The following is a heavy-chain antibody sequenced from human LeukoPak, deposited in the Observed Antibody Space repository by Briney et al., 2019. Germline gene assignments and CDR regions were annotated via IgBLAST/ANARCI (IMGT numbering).Heavy chain of an antibody. V-gene: IGHV3-21*01. CDR2: ISSSSSYI. J-gene: IGHJ4*02. CDR3: ARSPRYSRLNRG. D-gene: IGHD6-13*01. Sequence: GGSLILSCAASGFTFSTYSMNWVRQDPGKGLEWVSSISSSSSYIYYADSVKGRFTISRDNAKNSLYLQMHSLRAEDTALYYCARSPRYSRLNRGWGQGTLVTVSS. CDR1: GFTFSTYS.